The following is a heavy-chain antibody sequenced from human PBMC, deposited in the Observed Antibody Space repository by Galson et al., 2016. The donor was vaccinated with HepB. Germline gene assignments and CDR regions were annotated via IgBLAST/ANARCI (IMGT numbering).Heavy chain of an antibody. CDR2: IFHSGST. V-gene: IGHV4-4*02. CDR3: ATGRYYYGSEF. CDR1: GGSISSSNW. Sequence: LSLTCAVSGGSISSSNWWSWVRQPPGKGLEWIGEIFHSGSTNYNPSLKSRVTISLDTSKSQFSLKLISLTAADTAVYYCATGRYYYGSEFWGQGTLVTVSS. J-gene: IGHJ4*02. D-gene: IGHD3-10*01.